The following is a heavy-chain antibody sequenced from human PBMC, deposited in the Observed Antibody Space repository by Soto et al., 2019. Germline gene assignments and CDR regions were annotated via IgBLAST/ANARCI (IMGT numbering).Heavy chain of an antibody. J-gene: IGHJ4*02. D-gene: IGHD3-10*01. CDR3: ARHGYYYGSGSYTFDY. CDR2: IYYSGST. CDR1: GGSISSSSYY. Sequence: SETLSLTCTVSGGSISSSSYYWGWIRQPPGKGLEWIGSIYYSGSTYYNPSLKSRVTISVDTSKNQFSLKLSSVTAADTAVYYCARHGYYYGSGSYTFDYWGQGTLVTVYS. V-gene: IGHV4-39*01.